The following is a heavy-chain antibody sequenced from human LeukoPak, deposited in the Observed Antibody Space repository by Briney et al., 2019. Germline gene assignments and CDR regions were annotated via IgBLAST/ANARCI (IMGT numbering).Heavy chain of an antibody. CDR1: GDSISSPKW. Sequence: PSGTLSLTCAVSGDSISSPKWWSCVRQPPGKGLEWIGEVYHSGSANYNPSVKSRVTISVDKSKNQFSLRLTSATAADTAVYYCARDLRGIVAPPRWGQGTLVSVSS. J-gene: IGHJ4*02. D-gene: IGHD2-15*01. CDR3: ARDLRGIVAPPR. V-gene: IGHV4-4*02. CDR2: VYHSGSA.